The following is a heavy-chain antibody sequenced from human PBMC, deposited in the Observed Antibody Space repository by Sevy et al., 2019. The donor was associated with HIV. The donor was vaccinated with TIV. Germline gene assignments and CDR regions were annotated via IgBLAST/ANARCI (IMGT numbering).Heavy chain of an antibody. CDR2: ISSSSSTI. D-gene: IGHD3-3*01. CDR1: GFTFSSYS. J-gene: IGHJ5*02. V-gene: IGHV3-48*02. Sequence: GGSLRLSCAASGFTFSSYSMNWVRQAPGKGLEWVSYISSSSSTIYYADSVKGRFTISRDNAKNSLYLQMNSLRDEDTAVYYCARERTYDFWSGPPNWFDPWGQGTLVTASS. CDR3: ARERTYDFWSGPPNWFDP.